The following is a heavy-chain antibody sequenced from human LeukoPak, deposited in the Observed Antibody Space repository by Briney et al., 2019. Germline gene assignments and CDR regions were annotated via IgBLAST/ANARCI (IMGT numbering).Heavy chain of an antibody. V-gene: IGHV3-48*03. J-gene: IGHJ4*02. Sequence: GGSLRLSCAASGFTFSSYDMNWVRQAPGKGLEWVSYISSSGSGSTKFYADSVKGRFTISRDNAENSLYLQMNSPRVEDTAVYYCARDKEFSSGWYFDNWGQGTLVTVSS. CDR2: ISSSGSGSTK. CDR1: GFTFSSYD. CDR3: ARDKEFSSGWYFDN. D-gene: IGHD6-19*01.